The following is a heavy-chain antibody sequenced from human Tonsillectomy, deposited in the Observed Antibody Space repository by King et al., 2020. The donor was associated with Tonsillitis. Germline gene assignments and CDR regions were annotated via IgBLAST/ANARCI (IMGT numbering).Heavy chain of an antibody. D-gene: IGHD6-19*01. V-gene: IGHV3-30*18. CDR2: ISYDGSNK. Sequence: VQLVESGGGVVQPGRSLRLSCAASGFTFSSYDMHWVRQAPGKGLEWVAVISYDGSNKYYADSVKGRFTISRENSKNTLYLQMNSLRAEDTDVYYCAKISLAGTSREYFVLWGRGPLVTVSS. CDR1: GFTFSSYD. CDR3: AKISLAGTSREYFVL. J-gene: IGHJ2*01.